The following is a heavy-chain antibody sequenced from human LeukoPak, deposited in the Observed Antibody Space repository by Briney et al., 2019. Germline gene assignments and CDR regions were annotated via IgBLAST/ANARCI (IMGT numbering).Heavy chain of an antibody. D-gene: IGHD2-2*01. J-gene: IGHJ4*02. CDR1: GGSISSSSYY. V-gene: IGHV4-39*01. CDR3: ARRGYSSTSGYDY. CDR2: IYYSGST. Sequence: PSETLSLTCTISGGSISSSSYYWGWIRQPPGKGLEWIGSIYYSGSTYYNPSLKSRLTISVDTSKNQFSLKLSSVTAADTAVYYCARRGYSSTSGYDYWGQGSLVTVSS.